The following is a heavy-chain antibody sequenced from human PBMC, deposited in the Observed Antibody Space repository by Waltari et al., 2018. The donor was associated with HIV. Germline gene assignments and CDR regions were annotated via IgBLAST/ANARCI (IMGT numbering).Heavy chain of an antibody. D-gene: IGHD2-2*01. V-gene: IGHV3-7*03. CDR1: GFTFSSYW. CDR2: IKQDGSEK. Sequence: EVQLVESGGGLVQPGGSLRLSCAASGFTFSSYWMSWVRQAPGKGLEWVANIKQDGSEKYYVDSVKGRFTISRDNAKNSLYLQMNSLRAEDTAVYYCAREVEGHCSSTSCSGMDVWGQGTTVTVSS. CDR3: AREVEGHCSSTSCSGMDV. J-gene: IGHJ6*02.